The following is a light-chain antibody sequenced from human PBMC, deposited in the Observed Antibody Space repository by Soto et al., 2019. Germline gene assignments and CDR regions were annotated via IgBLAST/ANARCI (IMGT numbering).Light chain of an antibody. V-gene: IGKV3-11*01. CDR1: QSVGTY. CDR2: DAS. Sequence: EIVLTQFPVTLSVSPGERATLSCRASQSVGTYLGWYQQRPGQAPRLLIYDASNRATGIPARFSGSGFGTDFTLTISSLEPEDFAVYYCQQRANWPPYTFGQGTRLEI. CDR3: QQRANWPPYT. J-gene: IGKJ2*01.